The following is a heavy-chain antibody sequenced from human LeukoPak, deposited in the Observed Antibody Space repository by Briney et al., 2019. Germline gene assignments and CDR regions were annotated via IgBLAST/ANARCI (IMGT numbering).Heavy chain of an antibody. CDR2: IYYSGST. V-gene: IGHV4-59*01. J-gene: IGHJ5*02. Sequence: PSETLSLTCTVSGGSISSYYWSWIRQPPGKGLEWIGYIYYSGSTNYNPSLKSRVTISVDTSKNQFSLKLSSVTAADTAVYCAVGPLHYDFWSGYRHNWFDPWGQGTLVTVSS. CDR1: GGSISSYY. D-gene: IGHD3-3*01. CDR3: VGPLHYDFWSGYRHNWFDP.